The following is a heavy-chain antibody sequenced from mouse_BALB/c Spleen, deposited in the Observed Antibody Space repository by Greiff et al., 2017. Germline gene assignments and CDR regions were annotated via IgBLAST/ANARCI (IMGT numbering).Heavy chain of an antibody. CDR1: GNTFSSYW. CDR2: ILPGSSST. Sequence: QVQLKQSGAELMKPGASVKISCKATGNTFSSYWIEWVKQRPGHGLEWIGEILPGSSSTNYNEKFKGKATFTADTSSNTAYMQLSSLTSEDSAVYYCARLHYYAMDYWGQGTSVTVSS. V-gene: IGHV1-9*01. J-gene: IGHJ4*01. CDR3: ARLHYYAMDY.